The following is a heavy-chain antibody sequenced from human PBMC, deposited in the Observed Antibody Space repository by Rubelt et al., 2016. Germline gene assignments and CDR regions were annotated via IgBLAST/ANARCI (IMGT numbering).Heavy chain of an antibody. Sequence: QVQLVESGGGVVQPGRSLRLSCAASGLTFSSYGMHWVRQAPGKGLEWVAVIWYDGSNTYYADSVKGRFTVSRDNSKNTLYLQMNSLRAEDTAVDYCARDRAGSSSWYPVFGAFGIWGQGTMVTVSS. CDR3: ARDRAGSSSWYPVFGAFGI. D-gene: IGHD6-13*01. CDR2: IWYDGSNT. CDR1: GLTFSSYG. V-gene: IGHV3-33*01. J-gene: IGHJ3*02.